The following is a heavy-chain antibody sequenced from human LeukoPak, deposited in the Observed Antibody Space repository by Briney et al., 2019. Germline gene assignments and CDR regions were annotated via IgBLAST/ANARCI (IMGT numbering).Heavy chain of an antibody. J-gene: IGHJ4*02. V-gene: IGHV3-23*01. Sequence: GGSLRLSCAASGFTFSSYAMSWVRQAPGKGLEWVSAISGSGGSTYYADSVKGRFTISRDNSKNTLYLQMNSLRAEDTAVYYCAKDNGPLPTDRRGRTFDYWGQGTLVTVSS. CDR3: AKDNGPLPTDRRGRTFDY. CDR2: ISGSGGST. CDR1: GFTFSSYA. D-gene: IGHD3-10*01.